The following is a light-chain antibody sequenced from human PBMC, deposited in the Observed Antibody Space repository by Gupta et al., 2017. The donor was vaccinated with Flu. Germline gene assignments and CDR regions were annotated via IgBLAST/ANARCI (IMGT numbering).Light chain of an antibody. V-gene: IGKV3-20*01. J-gene: IGKJ2*01. CDR3: QQYASSPYT. Sequence: GTLSLSPGDRASLSCRAGQSVSRSYLAWYRQRPGQAPRLLLYGASNRAAGVPDRFSGSGSGTDFTLTISRVEPEDFAVYYCQQYASSPYTFGQGTKLEIK. CDR2: GAS. CDR1: QSVSRSY.